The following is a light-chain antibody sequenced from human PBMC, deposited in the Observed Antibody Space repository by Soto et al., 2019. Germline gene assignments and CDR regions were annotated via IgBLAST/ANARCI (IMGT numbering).Light chain of an antibody. J-gene: IGKJ4*01. Sequence: DIQMTQSPSSLSASVGDRVTITCRASQSISSYLNWYQQKPGKAPKLLIYAASSLQSGVPSRFSGSGSGTDFTLTISSLQPEDFATYYCQQSYTHPLTFGGGTKVDI. CDR1: QSISSY. V-gene: IGKV1-39*01. CDR2: AAS. CDR3: QQSYTHPLT.